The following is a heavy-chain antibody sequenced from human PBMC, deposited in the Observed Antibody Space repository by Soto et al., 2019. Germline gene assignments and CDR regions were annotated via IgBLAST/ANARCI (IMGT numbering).Heavy chain of an antibody. D-gene: IGHD6-13*01. CDR1: GFSFGSSW. CDR3: ASDVSPGSSSLYLDAFDI. V-gene: IGHV3-7*05. Sequence: EVQLVESGGDLVQPGGSLSLSCAASGFSFGSSWMTWVRQAPGKGLEWVANIKKDGSKINYLDSVRGRFTVSRDNAENSLYLEMNSLRAEDTALYYCASDVSPGSSSLYLDAFDIWGQGTMVTVSS. J-gene: IGHJ3*02. CDR2: IKKDGSKI.